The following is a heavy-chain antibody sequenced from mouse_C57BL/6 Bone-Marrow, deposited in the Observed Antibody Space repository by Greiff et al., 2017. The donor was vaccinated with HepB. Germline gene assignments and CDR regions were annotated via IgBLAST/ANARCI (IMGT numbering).Heavy chain of an antibody. J-gene: IGHJ1*03. Sequence: QVQLQQPGAELVKPGASVKLSCKASGYTFTSYWMQWVKQRPGQGLEWIGEIDPSDSYTNYNQKLKGKATLTVDKSSSTAYMQLSILTSEDSAVYYCARSRDYYYGSSHWYFDVWGTGTTVTVSS. CDR3: ARSRDYYYGSSHWYFDV. CDR2: IDPSDSYT. D-gene: IGHD1-1*01. CDR1: GYTFTSYW. V-gene: IGHV1-50*01.